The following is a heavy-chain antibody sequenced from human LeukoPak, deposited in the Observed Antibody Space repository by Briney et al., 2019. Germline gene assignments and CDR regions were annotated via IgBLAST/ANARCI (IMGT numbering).Heavy chain of an antibody. D-gene: IGHD3-22*01. Sequence: ASVKVSCKASGYTFTSYDINWVRQATGQGLEWMGWMNPNSGNTGYAQKFQGRVTMTRNTSISTAYMELSSLRSEDTAVYYRARAKSYYYDSSGYYPYPYYFDYWGQGTLVTVSS. V-gene: IGHV1-8*01. CDR1: GYTFTSYD. CDR3: ARAKSYYYDSSGYYPYPYYFDY. J-gene: IGHJ4*02. CDR2: MNPNSGNT.